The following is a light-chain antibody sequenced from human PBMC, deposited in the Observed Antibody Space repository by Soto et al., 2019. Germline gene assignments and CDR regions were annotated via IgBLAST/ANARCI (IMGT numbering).Light chain of an antibody. Sequence: QSALTQPASVSGSPGQSITISCTGTSSDIGAYNYVSWYQHHPGKAPKFIIYDVSNRPSGVSVRFSGSKSGNTASLTISRLQAEDEADYYCNSYTSRSTYVFGTGTKLTVL. CDR2: DVS. J-gene: IGLJ1*01. V-gene: IGLV2-14*03. CDR1: SSDIGAYNY. CDR3: NSYTSRSTYV.